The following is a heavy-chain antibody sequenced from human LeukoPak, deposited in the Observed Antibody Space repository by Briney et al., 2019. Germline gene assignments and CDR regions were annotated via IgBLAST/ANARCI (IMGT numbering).Heavy chain of an antibody. CDR1: GYTFTSYD. CDR2: MNPNSGNT. D-gene: IGHD5-18*01. V-gene: IGHV1-8*01. J-gene: IGHJ4*02. Sequence: ASVKVSCKASGYTFTSYDINWVRQATGQGLEWMGWMNPNSGNTGYAQKFQGRVTMTRDTSTSTVYMELTSLRSEDTAMYYCARDWGIQQWPPSYFDYWGRGTLVTVSS. CDR3: ARDWGIQQWPPSYFDY.